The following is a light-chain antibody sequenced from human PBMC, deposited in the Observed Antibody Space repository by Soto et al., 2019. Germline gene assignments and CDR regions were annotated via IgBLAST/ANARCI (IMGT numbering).Light chain of an antibody. J-gene: IGKJ1*01. CDR2: GAS. Sequence: EMVMTQSPATLSVSPGERATLSCRASQSVDSNLAWYQQKPGQAPRLLIFGASTRATGIPARFSGSGSGTDFTLTISSLQSEDFAVYYCQQYNNWLQTFGQGTKVAIK. CDR3: QQYNNWLQT. CDR1: QSVDSN. V-gene: IGKV3D-15*01.